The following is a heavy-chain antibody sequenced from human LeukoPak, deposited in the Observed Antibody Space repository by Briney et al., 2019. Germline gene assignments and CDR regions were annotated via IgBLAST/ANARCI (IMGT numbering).Heavy chain of an antibody. J-gene: IGHJ6*02. CDR3: AREVADGMDV. CDR1: GGSIISYY. V-gene: IGHV4-59*01. Sequence: SETLSLTCTVSGGSIISYYWSWIRQPPGKELEWIGYIYYSGSTNYNPSLKSRVTISVDTSKNQFSLKLSSVTAADTAVYYCAREVADGMDVWGQGTTVTVSS. CDR2: IYYSGST.